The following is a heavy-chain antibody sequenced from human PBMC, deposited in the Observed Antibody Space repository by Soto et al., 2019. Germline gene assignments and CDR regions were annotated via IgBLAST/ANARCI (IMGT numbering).Heavy chain of an antibody. V-gene: IGHV3-7*03. CDR3: VRGGTGRWLDYLGLDV. CDR2: RNKDGGER. Sequence: EVQLVESGGGLVQPGGSLRLSCAASGSTFSSYWMSWVRQAPGKGLEWVANRNKDGGERHYVDSVKGRFTISRDNAKNSLLLQMNSLKAEDTAVYYCVRGGTGRWLDYLGLDVWGQGTTVTVSS. J-gene: IGHJ6*02. D-gene: IGHD3-9*01. CDR1: GSTFSSYW.